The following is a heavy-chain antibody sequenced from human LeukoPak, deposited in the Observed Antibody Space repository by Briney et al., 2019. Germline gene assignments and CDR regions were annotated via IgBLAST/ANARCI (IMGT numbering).Heavy chain of an antibody. D-gene: IGHD5-12*01. CDR3: ARVVWMDVVNTKGGWFDP. J-gene: IGHJ5*02. Sequence: PSETLSLTCTVSGGSISSSSYYWGWIRQPPGKGLEWIGSIYYSGATYYNPSLKSRVTISDDTSKNQFSLRLNSVTAADTAVYYCARVVWMDVVNTKGGWFDPWGQGTLVTVSS. CDR1: GGSISSSSYY. CDR2: IYYSGAT. V-gene: IGHV4-39*07.